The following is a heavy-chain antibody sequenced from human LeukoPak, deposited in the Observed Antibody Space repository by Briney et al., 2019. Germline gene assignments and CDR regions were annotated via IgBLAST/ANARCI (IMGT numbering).Heavy chain of an antibody. V-gene: IGHV3-7*01. J-gene: IGHJ4*02. Sequence: GGSLRLSCAASGFTFSSYWMSWVRQAPGKGLEWAANIKQDGSEKYYVDSVKGRFTISRDNAKNSLDLQMNSLRGEDTAVYYCARDIPPPRSYYDSSGYYNVDYWGQGTLVTDSS. CDR2: IKQDGSEK. CDR3: ARDIPPPRSYYDSSGYYNVDY. D-gene: IGHD3-22*01. CDR1: GFTFSSYW.